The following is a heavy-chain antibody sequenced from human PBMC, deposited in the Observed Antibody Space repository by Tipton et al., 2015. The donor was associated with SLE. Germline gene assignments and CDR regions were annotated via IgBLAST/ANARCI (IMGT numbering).Heavy chain of an antibody. CDR2: GSRFFSEST. Sequence: TLSLTCTVSGGSISRSLFLWGWIRQPPGKGLEWIGSGSRFFSESTYYHTSLKSRVTISLHTSKNQFSLKLDSVTAADSAVYYCARVAWRWLLQGTFDLWGPGTMVTVSS. J-gene: IGHJ3*01. D-gene: IGHD1-26*01. V-gene: IGHV4-39*07. CDR3: ARVAWRWLLQGTFDL. CDR1: GGSISRSLFL.